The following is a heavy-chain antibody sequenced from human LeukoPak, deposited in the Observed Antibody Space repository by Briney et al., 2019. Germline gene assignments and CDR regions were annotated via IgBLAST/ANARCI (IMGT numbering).Heavy chain of an antibody. J-gene: IGHJ4*02. CDR2: ISSSGSTI. D-gene: IGHD6-19*01. Sequence: PGGSLRLSCAASGFTFSSYEMNWVRQAPGKGLEWVSYISSSGSTIYYADSVKGRFTISRDNAKNSLYLQMNSLRVEDTAVYYCARRSSGWSHFDYWGQGTLVTVSS. CDR3: ARRSSGWSHFDY. CDR1: GFTFSSYE. V-gene: IGHV3-48*03.